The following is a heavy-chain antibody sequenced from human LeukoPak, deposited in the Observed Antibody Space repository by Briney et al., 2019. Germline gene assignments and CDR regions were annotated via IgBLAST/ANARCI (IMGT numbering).Heavy chain of an antibody. D-gene: IGHD2-15*01. J-gene: IGHJ4*02. CDR1: GDSFTTYY. CDR2: IIHSGST. Sequence: SETLSLTCTVSGDSFTTYYWSWIRQPPGKGLEWIGEIIHSGSTNYNPSLKSRVTISVDTSRNQFSLKLSSVTAADTAVYYCASAHPITVGYYFDYWGQGTLVTVSS. CDR3: ASAHPITVGYYFDY. V-gene: IGHV4-34*12.